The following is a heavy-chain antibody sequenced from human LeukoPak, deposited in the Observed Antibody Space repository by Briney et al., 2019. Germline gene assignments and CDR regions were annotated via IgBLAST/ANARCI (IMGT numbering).Heavy chain of an antibody. V-gene: IGHV4-34*01. J-gene: IGHJ3*02. D-gene: IGHD4-23*01. CDR1: GAPFSYYY. CDR2: VNHSGNT. CDR3: AGDTRHGGALRDAFDI. Sequence: SETLSLTCAVYGAPFSYYYWSWIRQAPGKGLEWIGDVNHSGNTKYNPSLKSRVSISVDTSKNQVSLKLRSVTAADTAVYYCAGDTRHGGALRDAFDIWGQGTMVTVSS.